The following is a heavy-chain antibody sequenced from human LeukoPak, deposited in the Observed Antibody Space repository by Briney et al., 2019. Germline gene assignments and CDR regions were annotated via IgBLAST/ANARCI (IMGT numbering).Heavy chain of an antibody. Sequence: PGGSLRLSCAASGFTFSSYAMHWVRQAPGKGLEWVSVIYSGGSTYYADSVKGRFTISRDNSKNTLYLQINSLRAEDTAVYYCARVSSSWYGPHFDYWGQGTLVTVSS. CDR1: GFTFSSYA. CDR2: IYSGGST. V-gene: IGHV3-66*01. D-gene: IGHD6-13*01. J-gene: IGHJ4*02. CDR3: ARVSSSWYGPHFDY.